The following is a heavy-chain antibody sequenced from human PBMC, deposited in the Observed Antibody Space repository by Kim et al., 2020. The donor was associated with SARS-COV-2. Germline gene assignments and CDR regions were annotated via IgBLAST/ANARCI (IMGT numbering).Heavy chain of an antibody. CDR1: GYGFSYYW. CDR2: IYAGDSET. V-gene: IGHV5-51*01. CDR3: ARHGQSGYHIYNYYGLDV. D-gene: IGHD5-12*01. Sequence: GESLKISCKGSGYGFSYYWIAWVRQMPGKGLEWMGIIYAGDSETRYSPSFQGQVTMSVDRSSSTAYLQWSGLKASDTAIYYCARHGQSGYHIYNYYGLDVWGQGTTVTVSS. J-gene: IGHJ6*02.